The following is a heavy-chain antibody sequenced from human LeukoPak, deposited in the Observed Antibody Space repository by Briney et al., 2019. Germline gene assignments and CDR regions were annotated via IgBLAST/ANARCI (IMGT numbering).Heavy chain of an antibody. CDR2: IYYSGST. D-gene: IGHD3-10*01. J-gene: IGHJ4*02. CDR1: GGSISSYY. V-gene: IGHV4-59*01. Sequence: SETLSLTCTVSGGSISSYYWSWIRPPPGKGLEWIGYIYYSGSTNYNPSLKSRVTISVDTSKNQFSLKLSSVTAADTAVYHCARDQSGGYYFDYWGQGTLVTVSS. CDR3: ARDQSGGYYFDY.